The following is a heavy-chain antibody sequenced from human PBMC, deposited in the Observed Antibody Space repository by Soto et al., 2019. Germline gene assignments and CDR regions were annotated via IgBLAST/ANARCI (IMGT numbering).Heavy chain of an antibody. J-gene: IGHJ6*02. CDR3: IAAAGDYYYYGMDV. D-gene: IGHD6-13*01. V-gene: IGHV3-30-3*01. CDR2: ISYDGSNK. Sequence: GGSLRLCCAASGFTFSSYAMHWVRQAPGKGLEWVAVISYDGSNKYYADSVKGRFTISRDNSKNTLYLQMNSLRAEDTAVYYCIAAAGDYYYYGMDVWGQGTTVTVSS. CDR1: GFTFSSYA.